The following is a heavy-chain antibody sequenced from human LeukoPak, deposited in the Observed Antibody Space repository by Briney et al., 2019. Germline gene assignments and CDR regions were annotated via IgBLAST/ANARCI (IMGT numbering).Heavy chain of an antibody. J-gene: IGHJ4*02. CDR3: AKERLDY. CDR2: ISYDGNHK. Sequence: GGSLRLSCAASGFTFSNYGIHWVRQAPGKGLDWVAVISYDGNHKYYADSVKGRFTISRDNAVNTLYLQMNSLRAEDTAVYYCAKERLDYWGQGTPVTVSS. CDR1: GFTFSNYG. V-gene: IGHV3-30*18. D-gene: IGHD2-21*02.